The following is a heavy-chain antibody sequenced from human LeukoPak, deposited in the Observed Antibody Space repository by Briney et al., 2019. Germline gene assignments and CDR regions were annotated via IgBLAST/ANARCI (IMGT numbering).Heavy chain of an antibody. V-gene: IGHV3-23*01. Sequence: GGSLRLSGAASGFTFSNYAMTWVRQAPGKGLEWCSVISASASITYYADSVKGRFTISRDNSKNTLYLQINSLRTEDTAVYYCAKRETTNSNWSWFDYWGQGTLVTVSS. J-gene: IGHJ4*02. D-gene: IGHD1-26*01. CDR1: GFTFSNYA. CDR2: ISASASIT. CDR3: AKRETTNSNWSWFDY.